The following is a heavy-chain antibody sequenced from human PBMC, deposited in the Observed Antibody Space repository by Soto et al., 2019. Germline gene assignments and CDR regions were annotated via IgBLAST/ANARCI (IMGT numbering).Heavy chain of an antibody. CDR2: ISGSGGST. J-gene: IGHJ6*02. D-gene: IGHD2-15*01. V-gene: IGHV3-23*01. CDR1: GFTFSSYA. CDR3: ARDYCSGGSCYSYYYGMDV. Sequence: HPGGSLRLSCAASGFTFSSYAMSWVRQAPGKGLEWVSAISGSGGSTYYADSVKGRFTISRDNSKNTLYLQMNSLRAEDTAVYYCARDYCSGGSCYSYYYGMDVWGQGTTVTVSS.